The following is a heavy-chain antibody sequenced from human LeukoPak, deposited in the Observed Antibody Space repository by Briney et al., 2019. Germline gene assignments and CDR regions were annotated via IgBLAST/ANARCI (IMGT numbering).Heavy chain of an antibody. CDR1: GGTFSSYA. CDR2: IIPILGIA. D-gene: IGHD5-18*01. CDR3: VLGGYSYGVSYFDY. J-gene: IGHJ4*02. Sequence: SVKVSCKASGGTFSSYAVSWVRQAPGQGLEWMGRIIPILGIANYAQKFQGRVTITADKSTSTAYMELSSLRSEDTAVYYCVLGGYSYGVSYFDYWGQGTLVTVSS. V-gene: IGHV1-69*04.